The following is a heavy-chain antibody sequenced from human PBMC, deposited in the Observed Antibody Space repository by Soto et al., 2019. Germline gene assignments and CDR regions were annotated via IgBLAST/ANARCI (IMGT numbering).Heavy chain of an antibody. D-gene: IGHD3-9*01. CDR2: ISSDGDIT. Sequence: GSLRLSCSASGFTFSEYSMHWVRQAPGKGLQYVSTISSDGDITYYADSVKGRFTISRDNSKNTLYLQMNSLRPEDTAVYYCVKVSXFYDILTGYHSTNFFDPWGQGTLVTVSS. CDR3: VKVSXFYDILTGYHSTNFFDP. CDR1: GFTFSEYS. V-gene: IGHV3-64D*06. J-gene: IGHJ5*02.